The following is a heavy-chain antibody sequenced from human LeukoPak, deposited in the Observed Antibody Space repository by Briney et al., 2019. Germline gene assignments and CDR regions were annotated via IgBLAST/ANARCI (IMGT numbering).Heavy chain of an antibody. CDR2: IYYSGST. Sequence: SETLSLTCTVSGGSISSGGYYWSWIRQHPGKGLEWIGYIYYSGSTYHNPSLKSRVTISVDTSKNQFSLKLSSVTAADTAVYYCARVVDRPGAFDIWGQGTMVTVSS. CDR3: ARVVDRPGAFDI. D-gene: IGHD3-9*01. V-gene: IGHV4-31*03. J-gene: IGHJ3*02. CDR1: GGSISSGGYY.